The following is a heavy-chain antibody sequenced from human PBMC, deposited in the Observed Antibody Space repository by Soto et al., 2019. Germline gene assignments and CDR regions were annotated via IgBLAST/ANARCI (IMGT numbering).Heavy chain of an antibody. D-gene: IGHD1-26*01. CDR3: ARDLGRTVGALMKDAFNI. CDR2: IWYDGTTQ. V-gene: IGHV3-33*01. CDR1: GFTFRSCG. J-gene: IGHJ3*02. Sequence: QVQLVESGGGVVQPGRSLRLSCAASGFTFRSCGMHWVRQAPGKGLEWVAVIWYDGTTQYYADSVKGRFTISRDYSKNTLYLQRNSLTAEDTAVYYCARDLGRTVGALMKDAFNIWGQGTMVAVSS.